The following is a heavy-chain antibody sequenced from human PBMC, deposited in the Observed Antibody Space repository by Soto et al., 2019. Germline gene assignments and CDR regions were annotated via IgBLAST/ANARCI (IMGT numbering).Heavy chain of an antibody. V-gene: IGHV4-31*03. J-gene: IGHJ4*02. CDR2: IYYSGST. Sequence: SETLSLTCTVSGGSFSSGGYYGSLILQHPGKGLEWIGYIYYSGSTYYNASLRSRVTISLDTSKNQFSLKLSSVTAADTAVYYCARDGPSYSNSYYFDYWGQGTLVTVSS. CDR1: GGSFSSGGYY. CDR3: ARDGPSYSNSYYFDY. D-gene: IGHD4-4*01.